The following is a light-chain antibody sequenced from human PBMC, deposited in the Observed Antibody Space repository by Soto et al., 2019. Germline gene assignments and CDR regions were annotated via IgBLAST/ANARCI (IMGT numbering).Light chain of an antibody. V-gene: IGKV3-20*01. CDR2: GTS. J-gene: IGKJ1*01. CDR1: QSVSNNY. Sequence: EIVLTQSPGTLSLSPGERATLSFRASQSVSNNYLAWYQQKPGQAPRLLIYGTSSRATGIPDRFSGSGSGTDFTLTISSLQPDDFATYYCQQFAISTTFGQGTKVEVK. CDR3: QQFAISTT.